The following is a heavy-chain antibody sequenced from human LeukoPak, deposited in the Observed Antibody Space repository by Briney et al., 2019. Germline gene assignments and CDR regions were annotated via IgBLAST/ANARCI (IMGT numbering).Heavy chain of an antibody. D-gene: IGHD1-1*01. CDR2: ISSSSSYV. V-gene: IGHV3-21*01. J-gene: IGHJ6*02. CDR3: ARDPIKTGTPGYYGMDV. Sequence: PGWSLRLSCAASGFTFSSYSMNWVRQAPGPGVEWVSSISSSSSYVDYAESVQGRFTISRDNAKNSLYLQMNSLRAEDTAVYYCARDPIKTGTPGYYGMDVWGQGTTVTVSS. CDR1: GFTFSSYS.